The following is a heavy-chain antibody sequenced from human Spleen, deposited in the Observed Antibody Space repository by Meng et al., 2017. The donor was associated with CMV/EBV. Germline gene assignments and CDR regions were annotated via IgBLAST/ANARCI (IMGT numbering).Heavy chain of an antibody. V-gene: IGHV1-2*02. CDR3: ARIKKTNWNYFDS. J-gene: IGHJ4*02. Sequence: CKASGYPFTDYYLHWVRQAPGQGLEWMGWINPRSGGTSYAQKFQGRVTMTRDTSISTAYMDLTRLRSDDTAVYYCARIKKTNWNYFDSWGQGTLVTVSS. CDR2: INPRSGGT. D-gene: IGHD1-1*01. CDR1: GYPFTDYY.